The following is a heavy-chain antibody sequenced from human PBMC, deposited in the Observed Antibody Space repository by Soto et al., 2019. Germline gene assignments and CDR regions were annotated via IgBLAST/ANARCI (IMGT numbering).Heavy chain of an antibody. CDR3: AHRSITMVRGVKEYWFDP. J-gene: IGHJ5*02. V-gene: IGHV2-5*01. Sequence: QITLKESGPTLVKPTQTLTLTCTFSGFSLSTSGVGVGWIRQPPGKALEWLALIYWNDDKRYSPSLKSRLTITKDTSKNQVVLTMTNMDPVATATYYCAHRSITMVRGVKEYWFDPWGQGTLVTVSS. D-gene: IGHD3-10*01. CDR1: GFSLSTSGVG. CDR2: IYWNDDK.